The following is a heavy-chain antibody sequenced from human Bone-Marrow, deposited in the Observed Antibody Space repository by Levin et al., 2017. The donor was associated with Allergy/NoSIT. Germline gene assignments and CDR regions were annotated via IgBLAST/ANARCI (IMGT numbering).Heavy chain of an antibody. CDR2: IYYSGST. Sequence: SETLSLTCTVSGGSISSSSYYWGWIRQPPGKGLEWIGSIYYSGSTYYNPSLKSRVTISVGTSKNQFSLKLSSVTAADTAVYYCARDHGNDYVWGSYRLWGQGTLVTVSS. D-gene: IGHD3-16*02. J-gene: IGHJ4*02. V-gene: IGHV4-39*07. CDR1: GGSISSSSYY. CDR3: ARDHGNDYVWGSYRL.